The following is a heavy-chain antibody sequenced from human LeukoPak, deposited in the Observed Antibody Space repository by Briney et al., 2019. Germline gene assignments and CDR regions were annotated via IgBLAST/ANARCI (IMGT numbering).Heavy chain of an antibody. V-gene: IGHV4-38-2*02. D-gene: IGHD2-15*01. J-gene: IGHJ4*02. CDR1: GYSLSSGYN. Sequence: SETLSLTCSVSGYSLSSGYNWAWRRQPPGKGLEWIGSINHSGSTYYNPSLKSRVTVSVDTSKNQFSLRMSSVTAADTAVYYCARVCSSGRCCDQWGQGTLVTVSS. CDR2: INHSGST. CDR3: ARVCSSGRCCDQ.